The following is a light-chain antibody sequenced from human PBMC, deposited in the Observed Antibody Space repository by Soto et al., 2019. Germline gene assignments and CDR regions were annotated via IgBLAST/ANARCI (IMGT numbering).Light chain of an antibody. CDR3: QQYGTSPRS. J-gene: IGKJ1*01. CDR2: GAS. V-gene: IGKV3-20*01. Sequence: EIVLTQSPGTLSLSPGDRATLSCRASQSVTGSYLAWYQHKPGQAPSLLIYGASSRATGIPNRFSGSGSGKDFTLTISGLEPEDFAVYYCQQYGTSPRSFGQGTKVEIK. CDR1: QSVTGSY.